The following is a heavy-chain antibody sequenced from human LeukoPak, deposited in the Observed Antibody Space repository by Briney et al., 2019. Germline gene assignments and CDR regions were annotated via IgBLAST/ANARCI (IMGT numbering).Heavy chain of an antibody. CDR2: IYYSGTT. D-gene: IGHD6-13*01. CDR3: ARVKVAAAAAGGAFDI. V-gene: IGHV4-39*01. CDR1: GGSISSDNYY. J-gene: IGHJ3*02. Sequence: PSETLSLTCTVSGGSISSDNYYWGWIRQPPGKGLEWIGSIYYSGTTYYNPSLKSRVTISVDTSKNQFSLKLSSVTAADTAVYYCARVKVAAAAAGGAFDIWGQGTMVTVSS.